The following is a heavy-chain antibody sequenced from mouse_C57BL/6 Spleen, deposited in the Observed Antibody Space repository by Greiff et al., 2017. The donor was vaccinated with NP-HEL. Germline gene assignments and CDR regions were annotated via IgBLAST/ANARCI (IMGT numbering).Heavy chain of an antibody. J-gene: IGHJ4*01. CDR3: ARIDYYGSSLYYAMDY. CDR1: GFTFSDYG. Sequence: EVMLVESGGGLVKPGGSLKLSCAASGFTFSDYGMHWVRQAPVKGLEWVAYISSGSSTIYYADTVKGRFTISRDNAKNTLFLQMTSLRSEDTAMYYCARIDYYGSSLYYAMDYWGQGTSVTVSS. V-gene: IGHV5-17*01. D-gene: IGHD1-1*01. CDR2: ISSGSSTI.